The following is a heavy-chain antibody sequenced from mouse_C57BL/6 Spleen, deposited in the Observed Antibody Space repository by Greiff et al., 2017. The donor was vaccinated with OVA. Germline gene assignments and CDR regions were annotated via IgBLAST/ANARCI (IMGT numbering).Heavy chain of an antibody. Sequence: EVQVVESGGGLVKPGGSLKLSCAASGFTFSSYTMSWVRQTPEKRLEWVATISGGGGNTYYPDSVKGRFTISRDNAKNTLYLQMSSLRSEDTALYYCARPFYYYGSSYAMDYWGQGTSVTVSS. CDR1: GFTFSSYT. CDR3: ARPFYYYGSSYAMDY. J-gene: IGHJ4*01. D-gene: IGHD1-1*01. CDR2: ISGGGGNT. V-gene: IGHV5-9*01.